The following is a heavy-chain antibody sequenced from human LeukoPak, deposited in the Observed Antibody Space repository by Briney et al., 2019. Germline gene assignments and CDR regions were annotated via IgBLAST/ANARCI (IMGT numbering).Heavy chain of an antibody. D-gene: IGHD2-21*02. Sequence: SETLSLTCTVSGGSISSYYWSWIRQPPGKGLEWIGYIYYSGSTNYNPPLKSRVTISVDTSKNQFSLKLSSVTAADTAVYYCARARSRCGGDCFYYYGMDVWGQGTTVTVSS. CDR2: IYYSGST. V-gene: IGHV4-59*01. J-gene: IGHJ6*02. CDR3: ARARSRCGGDCFYYYGMDV. CDR1: GGSISSYY.